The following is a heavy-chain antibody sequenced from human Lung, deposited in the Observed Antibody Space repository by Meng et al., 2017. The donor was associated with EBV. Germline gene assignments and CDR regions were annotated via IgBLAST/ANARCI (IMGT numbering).Heavy chain of an antibody. D-gene: IGHD3-10*01. V-gene: IGHV1-69*01. J-gene: IGHJ4*02. CDR2: IIPIFGTA. Sequence: QVQLGQSGAEVKKPGSSVKVSCKASGGTFSSYAISWVRQAPGQGLEWMGGIIPIFGTANYAQKFQGRVTITADEFTTTHFMELSSLKSDDTAVYYCASESGRGFTPDYWGQGTLVTVSS. CDR3: ASESGRGFTPDY. CDR1: GGTFSSYA.